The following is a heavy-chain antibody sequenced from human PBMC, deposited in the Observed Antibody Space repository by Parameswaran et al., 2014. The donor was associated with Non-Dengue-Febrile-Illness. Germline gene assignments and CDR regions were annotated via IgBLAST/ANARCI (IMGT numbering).Heavy chain of an antibody. Sequence: VRQAPGKGLEWIGEVKYSGSTNYNSSLKSRVTISIDTSKNQFSLKLSSVTAADTALYYCARGVEVRPPNGFDYWGQGTLVTVSS. CDR3: ARGVEVRPPNGFDY. CDR2: VKYSGST. V-gene: IGHV4-34*01. D-gene: IGHD3-10*01. J-gene: IGHJ4*02.